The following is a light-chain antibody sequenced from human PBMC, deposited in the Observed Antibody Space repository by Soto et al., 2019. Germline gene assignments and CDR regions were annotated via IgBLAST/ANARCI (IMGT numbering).Light chain of an antibody. V-gene: IGKV1-5*01. CDR3: QKYNSFWT. Sequence: DIHMTQSPSTLSGSVGHIFTISCRASQTISNWLAWYQQKPGKAPKLLIYDASSLESGVPSRLSGSGSGTEFTLTISSMTPEDFATYYCQKYNSFWTFGHGTKVDIK. CDR1: QTISNW. CDR2: DAS. J-gene: IGKJ1*01.